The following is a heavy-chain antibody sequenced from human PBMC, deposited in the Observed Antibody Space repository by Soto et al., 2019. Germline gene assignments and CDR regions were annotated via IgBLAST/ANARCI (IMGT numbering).Heavy chain of an antibody. Sequence: SETLSLTCAGSGASSSTTYWWSWVRQSPGKGLEWIGEIHYSGSTNYNPSLKSRVTISLDKSKNQFSLNLNSVTAADTAMYYCTRSLLKSLDYWGQGTLVT. CDR3: TRSLLKSLDY. V-gene: IGHV4-4*02. D-gene: IGHD3-9*01. CDR2: IHYSGST. CDR1: GASSSTTYW. J-gene: IGHJ4*02.